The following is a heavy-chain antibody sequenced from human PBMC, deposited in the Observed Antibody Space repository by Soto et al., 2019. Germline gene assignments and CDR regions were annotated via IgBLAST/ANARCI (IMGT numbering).Heavy chain of an antibody. Sequence: QVQLQESGPGLVRPSQTLSLTCTVSGGSISTDHYHLSWIRQTPGKGLAWIGYIHYSGSIYFNPSLQSRVSMSVDTSKNLFSLKLSSVTAADTAVYFCAREDDGGDRDYYGLDVWGQGTTVTVSS. CDR3: AREDDGGDRDYYGLDV. D-gene: IGHD2-21*02. CDR2: IHYSGSI. J-gene: IGHJ6*02. CDR1: GGSISTDHYH. V-gene: IGHV4-30-4*01.